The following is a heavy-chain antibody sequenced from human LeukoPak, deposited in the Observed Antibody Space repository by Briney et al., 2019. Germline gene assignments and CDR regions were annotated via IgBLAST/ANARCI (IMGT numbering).Heavy chain of an antibody. D-gene: IGHD3-16*01. CDR1: GYTFTSYF. J-gene: IGHJ4*02. CDR2: INPSGGST. Sequence: ASVKVSCKASGYTFTSYFMHWVRQAPGQGLEWMGIINPSGGSTSYAQKFQSRVTMTRDTSASTAYMELSSLRSEDTAMYYCTRPDGADWGQGTLVTVSS. V-gene: IGHV1-46*01. CDR3: TRPDGAD.